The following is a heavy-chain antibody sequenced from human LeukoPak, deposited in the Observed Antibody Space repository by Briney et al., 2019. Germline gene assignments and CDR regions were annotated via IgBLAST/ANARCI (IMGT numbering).Heavy chain of an antibody. V-gene: IGHV1-46*01. Sequence: PVASVKVSCKPSGYTFTSYYMHWVRHAPEQGLERMGLINPSGGSPSYAQKFQGRVTMTRDTSTSTVYMELSSLRSEDTAVYYCARDWGDYYDSSGPSYPVGAFDIWGQGTMVTVSS. CDR1: GYTFTSYY. D-gene: IGHD3-22*01. J-gene: IGHJ3*02. CDR2: INPSGGSP. CDR3: ARDWGDYYDSSGPSYPVGAFDI.